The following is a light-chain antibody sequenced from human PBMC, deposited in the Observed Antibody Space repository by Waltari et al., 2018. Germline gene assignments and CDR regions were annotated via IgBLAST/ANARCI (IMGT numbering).Light chain of an antibody. J-gene: IGKJ4*01. CDR2: GAS. V-gene: IGKV3-20*01. CDR1: QSISSSY. CDR3: QQYGSSLLT. Sequence: EIVLTQSPGTLYLSPGESATLSCRASQSISSSYLAWYQQKPGQSPRLLIYGASSRAIGIPDKFSGSGSGTDFTLTISRLEPEDIAVYYCQQYGSSLLTFGGGTKVEIK.